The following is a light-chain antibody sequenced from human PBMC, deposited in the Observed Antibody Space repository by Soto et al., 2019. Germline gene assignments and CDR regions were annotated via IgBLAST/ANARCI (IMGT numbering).Light chain of an antibody. J-gene: IGKJ5*01. Sequence: MTHSPDTLYLSPGEIVTLSCRASQSGSDNLAWYQQKTDQGPRLLVYRASNRTIGISARFSGSESGTEFTLTISSLQSEDLAVYYCQRYNPWPISFGPGTRLEI. CDR1: QSGSDN. CDR2: RAS. V-gene: IGKV3-15*01. CDR3: QRYNPWPIS.